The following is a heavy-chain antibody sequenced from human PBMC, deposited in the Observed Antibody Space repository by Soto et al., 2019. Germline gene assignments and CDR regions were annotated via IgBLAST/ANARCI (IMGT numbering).Heavy chain of an antibody. J-gene: IGHJ6*02. CDR3: AKDDRWDERVGMVV. V-gene: IGHV3-30*18. D-gene: IGHD1-26*01. Sequence: QVQLVESGGGVVQPGRSLRLSCAASGFTFSSYGMHWVRQAPGKGLEWVAVISYDGSNKYYADSVKGRVTISRDNSKKTLYLQMTGLRAGDTAVYYCAKDDRWDERVGMVVWAQGPTVTVSS. CDR1: GFTFSSYG. CDR2: ISYDGSNK.